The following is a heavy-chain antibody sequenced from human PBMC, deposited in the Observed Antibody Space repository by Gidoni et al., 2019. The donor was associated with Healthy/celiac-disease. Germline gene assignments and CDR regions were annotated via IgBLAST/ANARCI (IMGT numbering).Heavy chain of an antibody. CDR3: ARTTIAALYYFDY. V-gene: IGHV4-38-2*01. J-gene: IGHJ4*02. D-gene: IGHD6-13*01. CDR2: IYHSGST. CDR1: GYSLSSGYY. Sequence: QVQLQESGPGLVKPSETLSLTCAVSGYSLSSGYYWGWIRQPPGKGLEWIGSIYHSGSTYYNPSLKSRVTISVDTSKNQFSLKLSSVTAAETAVYYCARTTIAALYYFDYWGQGTLVTVSS.